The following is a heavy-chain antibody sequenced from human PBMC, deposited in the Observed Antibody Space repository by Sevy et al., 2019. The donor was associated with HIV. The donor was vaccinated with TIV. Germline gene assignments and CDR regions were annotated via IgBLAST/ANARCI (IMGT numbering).Heavy chain of an antibody. CDR1: GFTFSSYA. J-gene: IGHJ5*02. V-gene: IGHV3-30-3*01. Sequence: GGSLRLSCAASGFTFSSYAMHWVRQAPGKGLEWVAVISYDGSNKYYADSVKGRFTSSRDNSKNTLYLQMNSLRAEDTAVYYCARDGYCSNTNCYSWFDPWGQGTLVTVSS. CDR3: ARDGYCSNTNCYSWFDP. D-gene: IGHD2-2*03. CDR2: ISYDGSNK.